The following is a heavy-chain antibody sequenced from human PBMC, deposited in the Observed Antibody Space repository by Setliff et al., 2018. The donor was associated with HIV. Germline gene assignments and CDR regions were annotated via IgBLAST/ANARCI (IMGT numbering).Heavy chain of an antibody. CDR2: ISAYKGNT. V-gene: IGHV1-18*04. D-gene: IGHD3-22*01. CDR1: GYNFLSYG. CDR3: AKADCTSSSCYFPFNA. Sequence: ASVKVSCKAAGYNFLSYGFSWVRQAPGQGFQWMGWISAYKGNTIYAQNLQGRVTMTTDTSTSTVYMELRSLTSDDTAVYYCAKADCTSSSCYFPFNAWGPGTMGT. J-gene: IGHJ3*01.